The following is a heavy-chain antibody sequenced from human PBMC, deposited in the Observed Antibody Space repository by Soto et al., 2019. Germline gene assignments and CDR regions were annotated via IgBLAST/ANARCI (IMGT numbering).Heavy chain of an antibody. Sequence: GASVKVSCKASGYTFTSYYMHWVRQAPGQGLEWMGIINPSGGSTSYAQKFQGRVTMTRDTSTSTVYMELSSLRSEDTAVYYCAMTNTVQLERPDYYMDVWGKGTTVTVSS. CDR2: INPSGGST. CDR1: GYTFTSYY. D-gene: IGHD1-1*01. J-gene: IGHJ6*03. CDR3: AMTNTVQLERPDYYMDV. V-gene: IGHV1-46*03.